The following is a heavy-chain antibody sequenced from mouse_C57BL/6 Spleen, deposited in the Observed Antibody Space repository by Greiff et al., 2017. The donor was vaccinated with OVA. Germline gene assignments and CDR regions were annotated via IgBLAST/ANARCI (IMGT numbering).Heavy chain of an antibody. CDR2: IDPETGGT. V-gene: IGHV1-15*01. J-gene: IGHJ2*01. CDR3: TRGGYYYGSSYVDY. Sequence: QVQLQQSGAELVRPGASVTLSCKASGYTFTDYEMHWVKQTPVHGLEWIGAIDPETGGTAYNQKFKGKAILTADKSSSTAYMELRSLTSEDSAVYYCTRGGYYYGSSYVDYWGQGTTLTVSS. D-gene: IGHD1-1*01. CDR1: GYTFTDYE.